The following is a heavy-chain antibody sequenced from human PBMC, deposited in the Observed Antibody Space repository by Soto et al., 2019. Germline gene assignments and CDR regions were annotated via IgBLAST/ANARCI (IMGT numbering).Heavy chain of an antibody. D-gene: IGHD2-15*01. CDR3: ARLSVAHSALFSSGMDA. V-gene: IGHV3-74*01. CDR2: INSDGTIS. Sequence: LRLSCAASGFTFDTYWMNWVRQAPGKGPEWLSGINSDGTISSYADSVKGRFTISRDNARNTLSLQMNSLRADDTAVYYCARLSVAHSALFSSGMDAWGPGTLVTAFS. CDR1: GFTFDTYW. J-gene: IGHJ6*02.